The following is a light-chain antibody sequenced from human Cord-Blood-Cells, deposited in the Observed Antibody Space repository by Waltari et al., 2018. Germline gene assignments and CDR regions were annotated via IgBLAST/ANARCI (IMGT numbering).Light chain of an antibody. J-gene: IGKJ3*01. V-gene: IGKV1-12*01. CDR1: QGISSW. CDR2: AAS. Sequence: DIQMPQSPSSVSASVGDRVTITCRSSQGISSWLALYQQKPGKAPKLPVYAASSLHSGVPSRFSGSGSGTDFTLTISSLQPEDFATYYCQQANSFPFTFGPGTKVDIK. CDR3: QQANSFPFT.